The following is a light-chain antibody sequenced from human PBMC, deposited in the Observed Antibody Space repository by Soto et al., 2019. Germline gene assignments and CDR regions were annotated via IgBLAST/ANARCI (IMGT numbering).Light chain of an antibody. CDR3: QHRYSTPMYT. V-gene: IGKV1-39*01. Sequence: DIQMTQSPSSLSASVGDRVTITCRASQSISSYLNWYQQKPGKAPKLLIYAASSLQSGVPSRFSGSGSGRDFTLTISSLQPEDFATYYCQHRYSTPMYTFGQGTKLEIK. CDR2: AAS. CDR1: QSISSY. J-gene: IGKJ2*01.